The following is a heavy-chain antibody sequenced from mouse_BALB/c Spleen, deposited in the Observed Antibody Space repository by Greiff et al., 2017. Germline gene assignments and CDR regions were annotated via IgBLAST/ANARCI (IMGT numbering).Heavy chain of an antibody. CDR1: GYTFTDYE. CDR3: TRDGVRRAWFAY. J-gene: IGHJ3*01. CDR2: IDPETGGT. V-gene: IGHV1-15*01. Sequence: VQLQQSGAELVRPGASVTLSCTASGYTFTDYEMHWVKQTPVHGLEWIGAIDPETGGTAYTQKFKGQATLTADKSSSTAYMVLRSLTTEDSAVYYCTRDGVRRAWFAYWGQGTLVTVSA.